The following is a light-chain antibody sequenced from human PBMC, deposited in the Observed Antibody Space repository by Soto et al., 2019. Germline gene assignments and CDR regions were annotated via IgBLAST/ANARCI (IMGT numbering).Light chain of an antibody. CDR1: SSDVGGYNY. J-gene: IGLJ2*01. Sequence: QSALTQAASVSGSPGQSITTSCTGTSSDVGGYNYVSWYQQHPGKAPRLVIYEVTYRPSGVSSRFSGAKSGNTASLTISGLQAEDGADYYCSSYTSSNTLIFGGGTKLTVL. CDR2: EVT. CDR3: SSYTSSNTLI. V-gene: IGLV2-14*01.